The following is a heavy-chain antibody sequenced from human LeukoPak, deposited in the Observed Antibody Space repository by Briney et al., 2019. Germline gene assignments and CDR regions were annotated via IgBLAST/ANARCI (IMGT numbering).Heavy chain of an antibody. CDR2: IKQDGSEK. CDR1: GFTFSNYA. Sequence: GGSLRLSCAASGFTFSNYAMSWVRQAPGKGLEWVANIKQDGSEKYYVDSVKGRFTISSDNAKNSLSLQMNSLRAEDTAVYYCARRDHGDYGEEYWGQGTLVTVSS. J-gene: IGHJ4*02. CDR3: ARRDHGDYGEEY. V-gene: IGHV3-7*01. D-gene: IGHD4-17*01.